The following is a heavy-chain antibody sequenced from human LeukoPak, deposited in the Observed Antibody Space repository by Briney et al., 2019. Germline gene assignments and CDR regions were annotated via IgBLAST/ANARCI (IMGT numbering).Heavy chain of an antibody. CDR1: GYTFTSYD. CDR2: MNPNSGNT. V-gene: IGHV1-8*01. CDR3: ARATPTMASSGWYTNFPSDY. J-gene: IGHJ4*02. D-gene: IGHD6-13*01. Sequence: GASVKVSCKASGYTFTSYDINWVRQATGQGLEWMGWMNPNSGNTGYAQKFQGRVTMTRNTSISTAYMELSSLRSEDTAVYYCARATPTMASSGWYTNFPSDYWGQGTLVTVSS.